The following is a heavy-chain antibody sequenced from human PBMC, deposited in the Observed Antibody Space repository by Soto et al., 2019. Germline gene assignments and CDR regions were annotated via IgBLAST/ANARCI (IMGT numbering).Heavy chain of an antibody. CDR3: VRDPYLPAAGRVSSLHY. J-gene: IGHJ4*02. CDR2: IWYDGVNK. CDR1: GFSFSSYA. Sequence: QVQLVESGGGVVQPGRSLRLSCAASGFSFSSYAMHWVRQAPGKGLEWVAVIWYDGVNKYYADSVKGRFTISRDNSNNTLYVQMNSLKAEDTAVYYCVRDPYLPAAGRVSSLHYWGPGTLVTVSS. D-gene: IGHD2-2*01. V-gene: IGHV3-33*01.